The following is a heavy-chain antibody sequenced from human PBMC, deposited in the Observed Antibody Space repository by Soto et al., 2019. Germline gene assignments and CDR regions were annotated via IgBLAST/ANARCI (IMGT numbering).Heavy chain of an antibody. CDR1: GYTFSGYF. Sequence: QVQLVQSGADVKKPGASVKVSCKTSGYTFSGYFMHWLRQAPGQGLEWMGWMNPNSGGTDYAQNFQGRVSMTWDTSISTAYMELSRLTSDDTAIYYCARGYYSSSWRVCDYWGQGNLVTVSS. J-gene: IGHJ4*02. CDR3: ARGYYSSSWRVCDY. V-gene: IGHV1-2*02. D-gene: IGHD6-13*01. CDR2: MNPNSGGT.